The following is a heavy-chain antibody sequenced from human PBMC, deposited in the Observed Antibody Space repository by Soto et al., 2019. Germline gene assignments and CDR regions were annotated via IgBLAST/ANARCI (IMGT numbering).Heavy chain of an antibody. CDR3: ATLGFGRYFDWLLPDFDY. Sequence: ASVKVSCKVSGYTLTELSRHWVRQAPGKGLEWMGGFDPEDGETIYAQKFQGRVTMTEDTSTDTAYMELSSLRSEDTAVYYCATLGFGRYFDWLLPDFDYWGQGTLVTVSS. D-gene: IGHD3-9*01. CDR1: GYTLTELS. V-gene: IGHV1-24*01. J-gene: IGHJ4*02. CDR2: FDPEDGET.